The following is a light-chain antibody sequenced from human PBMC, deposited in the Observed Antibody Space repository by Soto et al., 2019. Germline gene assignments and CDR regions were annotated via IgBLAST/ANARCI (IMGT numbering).Light chain of an antibody. CDR1: QGISSA. J-gene: IGKJ3*01. CDR2: DAS. CDR3: QQFNSYPQT. Sequence: AIQLTQSPSSLSASVGDRVTITCRASQGISSALAWYQQKPGKATKLLIYDASSLESGVPSRFSGSGSGTDCPLTISSLQPEDFATYYCQQFNSYPQTFGPGTKVDIK. V-gene: IGKV1-13*02.